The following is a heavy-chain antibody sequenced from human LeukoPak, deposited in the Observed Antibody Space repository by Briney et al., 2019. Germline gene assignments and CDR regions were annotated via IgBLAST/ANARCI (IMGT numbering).Heavy chain of an antibody. CDR3: ARITSRDYFDY. CDR2: INSDGSST. CDR1: GFTFSNYW. V-gene: IGHV3-74*01. Sequence: GGSLRLSCAASGFTFSNYWMHWVRQTPGKGLVWVSRINSDGSSTRYADSVKGRFTISRDDAKNTLYLQMNSLRAEDTAVYYCARITSRDYFDYWGQGTLVTVSS. D-gene: IGHD2-2*01. J-gene: IGHJ4*02.